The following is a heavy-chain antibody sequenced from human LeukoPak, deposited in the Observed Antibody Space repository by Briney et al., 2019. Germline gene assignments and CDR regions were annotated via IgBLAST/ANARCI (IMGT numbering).Heavy chain of an antibody. CDR3: AKSYYDYVWGSSGR. D-gene: IGHD3-16*01. CDR2: VSANGGST. Sequence: GGSLRLSCAASGFTFSSYAMNWVRQAPGKGLEWVSVVSANGGSTYYADSVKGRFTISRDNSRNTLYLQMNSLRAEDTAVYYCAKSYYDYVWGSSGRWGQGTMVTVSS. V-gene: IGHV3-23*01. CDR1: GFTFSSYA. J-gene: IGHJ3*01.